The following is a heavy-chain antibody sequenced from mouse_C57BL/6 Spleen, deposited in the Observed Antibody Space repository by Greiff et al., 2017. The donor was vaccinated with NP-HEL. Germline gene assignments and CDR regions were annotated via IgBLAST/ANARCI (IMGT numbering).Heavy chain of an antibody. D-gene: IGHD2-4*01. CDR3: ARDAPYDYDGAWFAY. CDR1: GYAFTNYL. Sequence: QVQLKESGAELVRPGTSVKVSCKASGYAFTNYLIEWVKQRPGQGLEWIGVINPGSGGTNYNEKFKGKATLTADKSSSTAYMQLSSLTSEDSAVYFCARDAPYDYDGAWFAYWGQGTLVTVSA. V-gene: IGHV1-54*01. J-gene: IGHJ3*01. CDR2: INPGSGGT.